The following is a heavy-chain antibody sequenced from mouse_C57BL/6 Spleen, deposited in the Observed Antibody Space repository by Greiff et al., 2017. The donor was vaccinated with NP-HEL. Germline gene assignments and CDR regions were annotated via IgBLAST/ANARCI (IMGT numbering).Heavy chain of an antibody. J-gene: IGHJ1*03. Sequence: VQLQQSGPELVKPGDSVKISCKASGYSFTGYFMNWVMQSHGKSLEWIGRINPYNGDTFYNQKFKGKATLTVDKSSSTAHMELRSLTSEDSAVYYCARRDYYGPWYFDVWGTGTTVTVSS. CDR1: GYSFTGYF. CDR3: ARRDYYGPWYFDV. CDR2: INPYNGDT. D-gene: IGHD1-1*01. V-gene: IGHV1-20*01.